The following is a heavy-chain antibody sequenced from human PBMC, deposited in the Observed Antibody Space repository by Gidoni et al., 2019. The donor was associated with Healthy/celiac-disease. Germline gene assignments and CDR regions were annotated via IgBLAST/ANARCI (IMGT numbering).Heavy chain of an antibody. V-gene: IGHV4-4*07. CDR1: GGSISSYY. J-gene: IGHJ5*02. D-gene: IGHD6-13*01. CDR3: AREIAAAGNNWFDP. Sequence: VQLQESGPGLVKPSETLSRTCTVSGGSISSYYWSWIRQPAGKGLEWIGRIYTSGSTNYNPSLKSRVTMSVDTSKNQFSLKLSSVTAADTAVYYCAREIAAAGNNWFDPWGQGTLVTVSS. CDR2: IYTSGST.